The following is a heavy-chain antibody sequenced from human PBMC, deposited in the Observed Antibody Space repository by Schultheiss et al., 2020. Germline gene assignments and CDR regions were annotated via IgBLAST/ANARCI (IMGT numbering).Heavy chain of an antibody. V-gene: IGHV1-69*04. Sequence: SVKVSCKASGGTFSSYAISWVRQAPGQGLEWMGRIIPILGIANYAQKFQGRVTITADKSTSTAYMELSSLRVEDTAVYHCAREGEQWLPRGANAAFDIWGQGTMVTVSS. CDR3: AREGEQWLPRGANAAFDI. J-gene: IGHJ3*02. CDR2: IIPILGIA. CDR1: GGTFSSYA. D-gene: IGHD6-19*01.